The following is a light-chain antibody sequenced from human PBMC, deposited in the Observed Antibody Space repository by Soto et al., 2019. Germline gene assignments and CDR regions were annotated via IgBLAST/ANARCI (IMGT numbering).Light chain of an antibody. CDR1: QSVSSSY. CDR3: QQLQT. CDR2: GAS. V-gene: IGKV3-20*01. J-gene: IGKJ1*01. Sequence: EIVLTQSPGTLSLSPGERATLSCRASQSVSSSYLAWYQQKPGQAPRLLIYGASSRATGIPDRFSGSGSGTDLTLTISRLEPEDFAVYYCQQLQTFGQGTKVDIK.